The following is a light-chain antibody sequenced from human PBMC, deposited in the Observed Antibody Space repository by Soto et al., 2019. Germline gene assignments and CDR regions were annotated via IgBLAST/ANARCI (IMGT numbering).Light chain of an antibody. Sequence: EVVMTQSPATVSVSPGERATLSCRASQSVSSNLAWYQQKPGQAPRLLIYGASTRATGTPARFSGSGSGTEFTLTISSLQSEDFAVYYCQQGYITPYTFGQGTKLQIK. CDR3: QQGYITPYT. CDR2: GAS. J-gene: IGKJ2*01. CDR1: QSVSSN. V-gene: IGKV3-15*01.